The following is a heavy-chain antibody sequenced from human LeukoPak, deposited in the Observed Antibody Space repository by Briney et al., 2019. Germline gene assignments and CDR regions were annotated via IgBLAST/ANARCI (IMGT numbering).Heavy chain of an antibody. V-gene: IGHV4-39*01. CDR2: IYYSGST. CDR1: GGSISSYY. J-gene: IGHJ4*02. Sequence: SETLSLTCTVSGGSISSYYWGWIRQPPGKGLEWIGSIYYSGSTYYNPSLKSRVTISVDTSKNQFSLKLSSVTAADTAVYYCARLRVGAITYFDYWGQGTLVTVSS. CDR3: ARLRVGAITYFDY. D-gene: IGHD1-26*01.